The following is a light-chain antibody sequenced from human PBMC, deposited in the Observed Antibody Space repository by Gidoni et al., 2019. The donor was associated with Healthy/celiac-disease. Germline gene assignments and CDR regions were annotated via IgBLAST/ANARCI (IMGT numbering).Light chain of an antibody. V-gene: IGKV3-11*01. J-gene: IGKJ3*01. Sequence: ESVLTQSPATLSLSPGERDTLSCRASQSVSSYLAWYHQKPGQAPRLLIYDASNRATGIPARFSGSVSGTDVTLTISRLEPEDFAVYYCQQRSNWPLTFGPGTKVDIK. CDR3: QQRSNWPLT. CDR1: QSVSSY. CDR2: DAS.